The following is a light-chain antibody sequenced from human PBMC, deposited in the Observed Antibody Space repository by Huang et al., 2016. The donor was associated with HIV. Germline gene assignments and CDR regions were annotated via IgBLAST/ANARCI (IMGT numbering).Light chain of an antibody. CDR2: DAS. Sequence: EIVLTQSPATLSLSPGERATLSCRASQSVSRYLACYQHKPGQAPRLLIYDASNRATGIPSRFSGSGSGTDVTLIISSLEPEDFAVYYCQQRSNWPPITFGQGTRLEIK. V-gene: IGKV3-11*01. CDR1: QSVSRY. J-gene: IGKJ5*01. CDR3: QQRSNWPPIT.